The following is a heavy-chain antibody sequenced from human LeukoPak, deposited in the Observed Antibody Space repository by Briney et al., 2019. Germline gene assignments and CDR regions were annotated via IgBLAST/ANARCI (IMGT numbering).Heavy chain of an antibody. Sequence: GESLKIPCEASGFTFTDYWIAGVRQMPGKGLEWVGIIYTGDSEHRYSPSFQEHVTISADKSISTAYLQWSRLRASDNAMYYCARRRDASKYEDFWGQGTLVTVSS. D-gene: IGHD5-24*01. CDR2: IYTGDSEH. CDR1: GFTFTDYW. CDR3: ARRRDASKYEDF. J-gene: IGHJ4*02. V-gene: IGHV5-51*01.